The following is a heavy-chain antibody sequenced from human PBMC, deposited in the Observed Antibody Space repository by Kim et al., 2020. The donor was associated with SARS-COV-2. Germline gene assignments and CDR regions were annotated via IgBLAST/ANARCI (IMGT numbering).Heavy chain of an antibody. D-gene: IGHD7-27*01. Sequence: GGSLRLSCAASGFSFSSYGMHWVRQAPGKGLEWVAVISYDGSNKYYADSVKGRFTISRDNSKNTLYLQMNSLRAEDTAVYYCARDRNGLDWGSFYFYYWGHETLLTVSP. CDR2: ISYDGSNK. CDR3: ARDRNGLDWGSFYFYY. CDR1: GFSFSSYG. V-gene: IGHV3-33*05. J-gene: IGHJ4*01.